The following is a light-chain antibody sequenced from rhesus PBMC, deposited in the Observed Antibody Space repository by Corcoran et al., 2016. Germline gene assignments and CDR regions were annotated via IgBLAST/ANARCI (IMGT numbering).Light chain of an antibody. CDR2: DAS. J-gene: IGKJ4*01. Sequence: DIQMTQSPSSLSASVGDRVTVTCRASQGINKELSWYQQKPGKAPTLLIYDASTLPTGVSSRFSGSGSGTDFTLTSSSLQPEDVASYYCLQDYNIPLTFGGGTKVEIK. V-gene: IGKV1-94*01. CDR3: LQDYNIPLT. CDR1: QGINKE.